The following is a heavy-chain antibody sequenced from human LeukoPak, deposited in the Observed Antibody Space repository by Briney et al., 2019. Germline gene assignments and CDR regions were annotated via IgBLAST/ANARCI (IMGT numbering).Heavy chain of an antibody. V-gene: IGHV3-7*01. CDR3: AREHYFYYMDV. CDR2: INQGGTEK. Sequence: PGGSLRLSCAASGFTFSDYYMSWVRQAPGKGLEWVANINQGGTEKYYVDSVKGRFTISRDNAENSLYLQMNSLRAEDTAVYYCAREHYFYYMDVWGKGTTVTVSS. J-gene: IGHJ6*03. CDR1: GFTFSDYY.